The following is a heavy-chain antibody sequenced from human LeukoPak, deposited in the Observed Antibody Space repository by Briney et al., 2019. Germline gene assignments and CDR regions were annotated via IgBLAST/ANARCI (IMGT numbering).Heavy chain of an antibody. CDR1: GFTFSSYA. CDR2: ISGSGGST. D-gene: IGHD6-13*01. V-gene: IGHV3-23*01. CDR3: AKEGDGYSSSWYYFDY. Sequence: HPGGSLRLSCAASGFTFSSYAKSWVRQAPGKGLEWVSAISGSGGSTYYADSVKGRFTISRDNSKNTLYLQMNSLRAEDTAVYYCAKEGDGYSSSWYYFDYWGQGTLVTVSS. J-gene: IGHJ4*02.